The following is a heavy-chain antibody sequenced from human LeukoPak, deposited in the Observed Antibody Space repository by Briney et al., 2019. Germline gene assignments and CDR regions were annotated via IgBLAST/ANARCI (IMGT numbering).Heavy chain of an antibody. CDR3: ARRSSSSWTPDY. Sequence: GESLKISGKASGYSFTSYWIGWVRQMPGKGLEWLGIIYPGDSDTRYSPSFQGQVTISADKAINTAYLQLSSLKASDTAMYYCARRSSSSWTPDYWGQGTLVTVSS. V-gene: IGHV5-51*01. CDR1: GYSFTSYW. CDR2: IYPGDSDT. D-gene: IGHD6-13*01. J-gene: IGHJ4*02.